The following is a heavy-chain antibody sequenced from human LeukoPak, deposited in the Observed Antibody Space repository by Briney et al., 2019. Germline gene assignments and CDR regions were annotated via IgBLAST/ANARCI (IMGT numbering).Heavy chain of an antibody. CDR2: IKGDVIST. CDR3: AKDHYWSIDY. J-gene: IGHJ4*02. V-gene: IGHV3-74*01. D-gene: IGHD3-3*01. Sequence: PGGSLRLSCAASGFDFSSNWMHWVSHAPGQGLVWVSRIKGDVISTNYADSVKGRFTISRDIAKNTLYLQMNSLRAEDTGVYYCAKDHYWSIDYWGRGTLVTVSS. CDR1: GFDFSSNW.